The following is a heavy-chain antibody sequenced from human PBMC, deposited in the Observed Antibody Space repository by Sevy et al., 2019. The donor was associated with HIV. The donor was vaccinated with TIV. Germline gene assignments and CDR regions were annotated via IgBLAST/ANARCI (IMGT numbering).Heavy chain of an antibody. CDR2: IHHSGST. V-gene: IGHV4-38-2*01. Sequence: SETLSLTCDVSGYSISSGYYWGWIRQPPGKGLEWIGSIHHSGSTYYKPSFRSRVTLSLNTSKNQVSLKVKSVTAADTAVYYCARGVGSSGSYFHDYWGHGTLVTVSS. CDR3: ARGVGSSGSYFHDY. CDR1: GYSISSGYY. D-gene: IGHD3-10*01. J-gene: IGHJ4*01.